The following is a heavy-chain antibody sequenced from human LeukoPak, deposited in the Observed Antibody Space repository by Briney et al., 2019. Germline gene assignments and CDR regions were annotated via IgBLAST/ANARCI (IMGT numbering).Heavy chain of an antibody. V-gene: IGHV3-23*01. Sequence: GGSLRLSCAASRFTFSNYAMSWVRQAPGRGLQWVSATSASGHATYYARSVEGRFTISRDNSNNILYLQMNSLRADDTAVYFCAKDGITISGVIAQDGFDIWGQGTVVTVSS. CDR2: TSASGHAT. D-gene: IGHD3-3*01. J-gene: IGHJ3*02. CDR1: RFTFSNYA. CDR3: AKDGITISGVIAQDGFDI.